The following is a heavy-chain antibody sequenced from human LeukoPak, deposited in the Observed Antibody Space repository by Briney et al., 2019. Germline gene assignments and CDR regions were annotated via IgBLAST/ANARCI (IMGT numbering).Heavy chain of an antibody. J-gene: IGHJ4*02. D-gene: IGHD3-22*01. CDR2: INHSGST. Sequence: SETLSLPCAVYGGSFSGYYWSWIRQPPGKGLEWIGEINHSGSTNYNPSLKSRVTISVDTSKNQFYLKLSSVTAAETAVYYCARGGYYYDSSGYAYYFDYWGQGTLVTVSS. CDR1: GGSFSGYY. V-gene: IGHV4-34*01. CDR3: ARGGYYYDSSGYAYYFDY.